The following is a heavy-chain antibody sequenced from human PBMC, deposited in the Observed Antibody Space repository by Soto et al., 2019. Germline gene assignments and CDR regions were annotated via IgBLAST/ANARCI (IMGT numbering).Heavy chain of an antibody. D-gene: IGHD1-26*01. CDR2: ISSSSSYI. J-gene: IGHJ3*02. CDR3: ARHPRYSGKAAGSLHI. V-gene: IGHV3-21*01. CDR1: GFTFSSYS. Sequence: GGSLRLSCAASGFTFSSYSMNWVRQAPGKGLEWVSSISSSSSYIYYADSVKGRFTISRDNAKDSLYLQMNSLRAEDTDVYDCARHPRYSGKAAGSLHIWGQGTMVTLSS.